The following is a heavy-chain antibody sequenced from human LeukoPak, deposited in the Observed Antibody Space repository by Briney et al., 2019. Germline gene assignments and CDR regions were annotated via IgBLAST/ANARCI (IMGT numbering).Heavy chain of an antibody. CDR3: ARSSNNWFDP. V-gene: IGHV4-38-2*01. CDR2: IYHSGST. CDR1: GYSISSNYF. Sequence: SETLSLTCAVYGYSISSNYFWGWIRQSPGKGLEWIGSIYHSGSTYYNPPLKSRVTLSVHTSNHQFSLRLISVTAADTAIYYCARSSNNWFDPWGQGTLVTVSS. J-gene: IGHJ5*02. D-gene: IGHD6-6*01.